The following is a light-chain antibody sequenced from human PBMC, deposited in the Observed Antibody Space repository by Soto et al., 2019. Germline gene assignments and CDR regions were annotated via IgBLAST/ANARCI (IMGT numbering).Light chain of an antibody. V-gene: IGKV1-5*01. Sequence: DIQMTQSPSTLSASIGDRVTITCRASQTINNWLAWYQQKPGKAPNLLIYHASNLETGVPSRFSGSAFATEFTLTIRSLQPDDFATYYCQHYNSYPWTFGQGTKVDIK. CDR3: QHYNSYPWT. CDR1: QTINNW. CDR2: HAS. J-gene: IGKJ1*01.